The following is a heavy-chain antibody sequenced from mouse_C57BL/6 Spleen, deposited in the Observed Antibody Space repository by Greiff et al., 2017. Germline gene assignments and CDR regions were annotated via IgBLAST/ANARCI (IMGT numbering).Heavy chain of an antibody. CDR2: ISDGGSYT. V-gene: IGHV5-4*01. D-gene: IGHD2-1*01. CDR3: ARDGNYGGDYAMDY. J-gene: IGHJ4*01. CDR1: GFTFSSYA. Sequence: EVQVVESGGGLVKPGGSLKLSCAASGFTFSSYAMSWVRQTPEKRLEWVATISDGGSYTYYPDNVKGRFTISRDNAKNNLYLQMSHLKSEDTAMYYCARDGNYGGDYAMDYWGQGTSVTVSS.